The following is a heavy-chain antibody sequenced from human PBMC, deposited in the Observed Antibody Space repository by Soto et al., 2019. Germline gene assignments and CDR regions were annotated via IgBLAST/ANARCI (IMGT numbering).Heavy chain of an antibody. V-gene: IGHV3-64D*06. CDR1: GFTFGSYA. CDR3: VKSRGGNNFDFFD. CDR2: VGGNGDPP. Sequence: PGGSLRLSCSASGFTFGSYAMHWVRQAPGKGLEYVSGVGGNGDPPFYADSVKGRFTISRDNSKNTLYLQMSSLSADDTAVYYCVKSRGGNNFDFFDWGQGALVTVSS. J-gene: IGHJ4*02. D-gene: IGHD5-12*01.